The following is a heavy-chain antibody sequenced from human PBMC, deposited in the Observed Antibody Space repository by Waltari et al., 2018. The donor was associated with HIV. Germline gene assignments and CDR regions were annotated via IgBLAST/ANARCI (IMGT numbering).Heavy chain of an antibody. V-gene: IGHV3-66*01. J-gene: IGHJ6*02. CDR3: ASIAYCGGDCYPRGMDV. D-gene: IGHD2-21*02. Sequence: EVQLVESGGGLVQPGGSLRLSCAASGFTVSSNYMSWVRQAPGKVLGWWSVIYRGGSTYYADAGKGRLHISRENSKKTRYLRMNSLRAEGTAVYYCASIAYCGGDCYPRGMDVWGQGTTVTVSS. CDR1: GFTVSSNY. CDR2: IYRGGST.